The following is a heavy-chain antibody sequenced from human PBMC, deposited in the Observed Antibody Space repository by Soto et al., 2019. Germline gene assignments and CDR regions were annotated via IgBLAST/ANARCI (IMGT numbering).Heavy chain of an antibody. D-gene: IGHD6-19*01. CDR1: GFSLSTSGVG. CDR3: ANRLSRFNIAVAGPDYFDY. CDR2: IYWDEDK. Sequence: QITLKESGPTLVKPTQTLTLTCTFSGFSLSTSGVGVGWIRQPPGKALEWLALIYWDEDKRYSPSLKSRLTLTKDTSKNPVVLTMTNMDPVDTATYYCANRLSRFNIAVAGPDYFDYWGQGSLVTVSS. V-gene: IGHV2-5*02. J-gene: IGHJ4*02.